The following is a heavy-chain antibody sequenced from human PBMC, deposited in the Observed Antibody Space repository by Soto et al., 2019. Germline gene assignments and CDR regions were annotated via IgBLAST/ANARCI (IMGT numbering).Heavy chain of an antibody. Sequence: QVQLVQSGAEVNKPGSSVKVSCKVSGATFRTNPIAWVRQAPGQGLEWMGGIVPMFGTPKYAQKFQDRVSTTADQSTTTAYMEGRTLGSVGTAIYYYAGKGGGDCPGGGCFSLDFCGQGTLITVSS. CDR3: AGKGGGDCPGGGCFSLDF. D-gene: IGHD2-15*01. J-gene: IGHJ4*02. CDR2: IVPMFGTP. V-gene: IGHV1-69*01. CDR1: GATFRTNP.